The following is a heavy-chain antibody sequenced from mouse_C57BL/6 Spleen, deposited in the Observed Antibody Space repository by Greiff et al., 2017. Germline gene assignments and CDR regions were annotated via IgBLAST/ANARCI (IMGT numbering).Heavy chain of an antibody. Sequence: VQLQQSGPELVKPGASVKISCKASGYAFSSSWMNWVKQRPGKGLEWIGRIYPGDGDTNYNGKFKGKATLTADKSSSTAYMQLSSLTSEDSAVYFCGGGAMDYWGQGTSVTVSS. J-gene: IGHJ4*01. CDR1: GYAFSSSW. V-gene: IGHV1-82*01. CDR3: GGGAMDY. CDR2: IYPGDGDT.